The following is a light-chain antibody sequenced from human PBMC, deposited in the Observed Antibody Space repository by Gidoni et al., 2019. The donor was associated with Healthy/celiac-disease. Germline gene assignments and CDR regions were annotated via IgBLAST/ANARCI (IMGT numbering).Light chain of an antibody. CDR2: GAT. J-gene: IGKJ4*01. CDR3: QQYGSPLT. V-gene: IGKV3-20*01. Sequence: EVVLTQSPGTLSLSPGDRATLSCRASQSVSSIYLAWYQQKPSQAPRLLIYGATSRATGIPDRCSGSGAGTDFTLIISRLEAEDSAVYYCQQYGSPLTFGGGTKVEIK. CDR1: QSVSSIY.